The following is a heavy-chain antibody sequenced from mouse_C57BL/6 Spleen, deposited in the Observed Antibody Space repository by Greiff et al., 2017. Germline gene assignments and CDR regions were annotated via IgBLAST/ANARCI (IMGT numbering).Heavy chain of an antibody. J-gene: IGHJ1*03. CDR2: INPSTGGT. Sequence: VQLKESGPELVKPGASVKISCKASGYSFTGYYMNWVKQSPEKSLEWIGDINPSTGGTTYNQKFKAKATLTVDKSSSTAYMQLKSLTSGDSAVYYCARSNYYGGGPDWYFDVWGTGTTVTVSS. CDR3: ARSNYYGGGPDWYFDV. CDR1: GYSFTGYY. D-gene: IGHD1-1*02. V-gene: IGHV1-42*01.